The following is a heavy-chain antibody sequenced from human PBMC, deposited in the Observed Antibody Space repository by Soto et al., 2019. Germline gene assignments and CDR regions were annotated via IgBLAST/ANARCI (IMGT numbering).Heavy chain of an antibody. CDR1: GGSISSYY. CDR3: ARGIVVVPAGYGMDV. J-gene: IGHJ6*02. Sequence: QVQLQESGPGLVKPSETLSLTCTVSGGSISSYYWSWIRQPPGKGLEWIGYIYYSGSTNYNPSLKSRVTISVDTSKNQFSLKLSSVTAADTAVYYCARGIVVVPAGYGMDVWGQGTTVTVSS. V-gene: IGHV4-59*01. D-gene: IGHD2-2*01. CDR2: IYYSGST.